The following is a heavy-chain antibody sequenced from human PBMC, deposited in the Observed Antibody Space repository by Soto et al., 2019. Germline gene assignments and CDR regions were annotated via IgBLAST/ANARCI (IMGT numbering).Heavy chain of an antibody. CDR1: GFTFSSYG. D-gene: IGHD6-6*01. CDR3: AKDLGSSSHYYGMDV. V-gene: IGHV3-30*18. J-gene: IGHJ6*02. CDR2: ISYDGSNK. Sequence: GGSLRLSCAASGFTFSSYGMHWVRQAPGKGLEWVAVISYDGSNKYYADSVKGRFTISRDNSKNTLYLQMNSLRAEDTAVYYCAKDLGSSSHYYGMDVWGQGTTVTVSS.